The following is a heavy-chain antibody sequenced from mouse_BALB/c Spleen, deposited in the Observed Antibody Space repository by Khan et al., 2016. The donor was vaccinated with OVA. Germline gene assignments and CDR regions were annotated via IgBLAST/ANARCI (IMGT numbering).Heavy chain of an antibody. Sequence: QIQLVQSGPELKKPGETVRISCKASGYTFTTAGMQWVQKMPGKGLKWIGWINTHSGVPTYTEDFKGRFAFSLETSASTAYLQISNLKNEDTATYFGARGGAAYYRSDGGAMDYWGQGTSVTVSS. CDR2: INTHSGVP. CDR3: ARGGAAYYRSDGGAMDY. V-gene: IGHV9-4*02. J-gene: IGHJ4*01. CDR1: GYTFTTAG. D-gene: IGHD2-14*01.